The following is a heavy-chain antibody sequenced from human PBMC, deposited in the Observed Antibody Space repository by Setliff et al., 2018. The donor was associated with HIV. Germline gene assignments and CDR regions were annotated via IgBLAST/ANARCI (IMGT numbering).Heavy chain of an antibody. V-gene: IGHV4-39*01. CDR2: VFYTGST. CDR1: GDSINNNNYY. J-gene: IGHJ3*01. Sequence: SETLSLTCSVSGDSINNNNYYCGWIRQPPGKGLEWIASVFYTGSTYYRPSLKSRATLSVELSKNHFSLELTSVTAADAAVYYCARQSYYVTGSFYTDVFDLWGQGTVVTVSS. D-gene: IGHD3-10*01. CDR3: ARQSYYVTGSFYTDVFDL.